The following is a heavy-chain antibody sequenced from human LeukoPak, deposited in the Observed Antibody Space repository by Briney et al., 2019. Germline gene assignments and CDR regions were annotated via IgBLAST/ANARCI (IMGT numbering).Heavy chain of an antibody. CDR1: GYTFTSNY. Sequence: ASVKVSCKASGYTFTSNYIHWVRQAPGQGLEWMGMIYPRDGSTSYAQKFQGRVTMTRDTSTSTVYMELSSLRSEDTAVYYCARGLTFDYYYGMDVWGQGTTVTVSS. J-gene: IGHJ6*02. V-gene: IGHV1-46*01. CDR3: ARGLTFDYYYGMDV. D-gene: IGHD2/OR15-2a*01. CDR2: IYPRDGST.